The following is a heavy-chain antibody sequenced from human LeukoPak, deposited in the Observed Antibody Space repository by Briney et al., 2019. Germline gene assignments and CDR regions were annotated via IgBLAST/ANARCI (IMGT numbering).Heavy chain of an antibody. V-gene: IGHV4-59*11. Sequence: SETLSLTCSVSGGSISSHYWSWIRQPPGKGLEWIGYIYYSGSTKYNPSPKSRVTISVDTSKNQFSLKLSSVTAADTAVYYCARGGTTVTPGLLWFDPWGQGTLVTVSS. D-gene: IGHD4-17*01. CDR1: GGSISSHY. CDR3: ARGGTTVTPGLLWFDP. J-gene: IGHJ5*02. CDR2: IYYSGST.